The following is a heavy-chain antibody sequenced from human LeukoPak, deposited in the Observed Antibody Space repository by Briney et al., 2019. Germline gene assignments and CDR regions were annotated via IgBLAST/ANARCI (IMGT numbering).Heavy chain of an antibody. J-gene: IGHJ5*02. CDR3: ARDRDIVATILDP. CDR2: ISSSSSYT. Sequence: PGGSLRLSCAASGFTFSDYYMSWIRQAPGKGLEWVSYISSSSSYTNYADSVKGRFTNSRDNAKNSLYLQMNSLRADDTAVYYCARDRDIVATILDPWGQGTLVTVSS. V-gene: IGHV3-11*06. D-gene: IGHD5-12*01. CDR1: GFTFSDYY.